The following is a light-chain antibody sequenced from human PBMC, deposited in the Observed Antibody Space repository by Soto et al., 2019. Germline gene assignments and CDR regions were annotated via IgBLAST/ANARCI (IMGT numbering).Light chain of an antibody. J-gene: IGLJ2*01. CDR3: QAWDSSTAI. V-gene: IGLV3-1*01. CDR2: QDS. CDR1: KLGDKY. Sequence: YELTQPPSVSVSPGQTASITCSGDKLGDKYACWYQQKPGQSPVLVIYQDSKRPSGIPERFSGSNSGNTATLTISGTQAMDEADYYCQAWDSSTAIFGGGTKLTVL.